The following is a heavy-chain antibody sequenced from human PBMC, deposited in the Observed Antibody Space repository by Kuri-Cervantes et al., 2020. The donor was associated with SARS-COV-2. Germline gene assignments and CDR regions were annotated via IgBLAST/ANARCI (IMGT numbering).Heavy chain of an antibody. V-gene: IGHV4-30-4*08. CDR3: ARQEAAATVLYYYYMDV. CDR2: IFYSGSA. CDR1: GNSLSSGDYY. J-gene: IGHJ6*03. Sequence: SETLSLTCTVSGNSLSSGDYYWTWVRQPPGKGLEWIGNIFYSGSASYNPSLKSRLTMSLGMSKSQFSLKLNSVTAADTAVYYCARQEAAATVLYYYYMDVWGKGTTVTDSS. D-gene: IGHD6-25*01.